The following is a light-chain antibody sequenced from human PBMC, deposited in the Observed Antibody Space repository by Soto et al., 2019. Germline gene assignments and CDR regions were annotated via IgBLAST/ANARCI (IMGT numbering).Light chain of an antibody. CDR3: RQCSNWPPT. Sequence: EMVMTQSPATLSVSLGERVTLSCRASESVPRNLAWYQQKPGQGPSLLNYYASTRATGVPDSFTGSESGTELTLTISSLQSEDFGVYHCRQCSNWPPTFGPGTKVEIK. V-gene: IGKV3-15*01. J-gene: IGKJ3*01. CDR1: ESVPRN. CDR2: YAS.